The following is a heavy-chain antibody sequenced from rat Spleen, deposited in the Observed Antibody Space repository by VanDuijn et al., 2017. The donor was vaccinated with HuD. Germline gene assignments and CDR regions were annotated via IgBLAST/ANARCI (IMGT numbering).Heavy chain of an antibody. CDR2: ISYEGSST. D-gene: IGHD1-11*01. CDR3: ARNYGGYSVAFDY. CDR1: GFTFSDYY. J-gene: IGHJ2*01. V-gene: IGHV5-22*01. Sequence: EVQLTESGGGLVQPGRSLKLSCAASGFTFSDYYMAWVRQAPTKGLEWVASISYEGSSTYYGDSVKGRFTISRDNAKSTLYLQMNSLRSEDTATYYCARNYGGYSVAFDYWGQGVMVTVSS.